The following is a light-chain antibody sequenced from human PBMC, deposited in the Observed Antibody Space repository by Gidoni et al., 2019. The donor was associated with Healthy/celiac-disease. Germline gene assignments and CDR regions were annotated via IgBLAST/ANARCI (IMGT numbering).Light chain of an antibody. CDR3: QQYGSSPRT. Sequence: ETMLTQSPGTLSLSPEERATLSCRASQSVISSYLAWYQQKPGQAPRLLIYGASSRATGIPDRFSGSGSGTDFTLTISRLEPEDFAVYYCQQYGSSPRTFGQGTKVEIK. CDR2: GAS. V-gene: IGKV3-20*01. J-gene: IGKJ1*01. CDR1: QSVISSY.